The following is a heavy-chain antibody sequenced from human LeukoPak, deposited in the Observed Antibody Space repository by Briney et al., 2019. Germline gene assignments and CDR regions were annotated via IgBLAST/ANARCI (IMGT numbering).Heavy chain of an antibody. CDR2: ISSSSSTI. Sequence: GSLRLSCAASGFTFSSYSMNWVRQAPGKGLEWVSYISSSSSTIYYADSVKGRFTISRDNSKNTLYLQMNSLRAEDTAVYYCENYGGVFDYWGQGTLVTVSS. CDR1: GFTFSSYS. J-gene: IGHJ4*02. CDR3: ENYGGVFDY. D-gene: IGHD4-23*01. V-gene: IGHV3-48*01.